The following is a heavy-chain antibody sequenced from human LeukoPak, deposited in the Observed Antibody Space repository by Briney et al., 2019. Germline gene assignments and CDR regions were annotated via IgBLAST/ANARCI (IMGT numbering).Heavy chain of an antibody. J-gene: IGHJ5*02. Sequence: PSETLSLTCTISGASIDSYYWSWIRQPPGKGLEWIGSIYYSGRTYYNPSLKSRVTISVDTSKNQFSLKLRSVTAADTAVYYCARDKLGYYYDSSGYYAWFDPWGQGTLVTVSS. CDR1: GASIDSYY. V-gene: IGHV4-59*12. CDR2: IYYSGRT. CDR3: ARDKLGYYYDSSGYYAWFDP. D-gene: IGHD3-22*01.